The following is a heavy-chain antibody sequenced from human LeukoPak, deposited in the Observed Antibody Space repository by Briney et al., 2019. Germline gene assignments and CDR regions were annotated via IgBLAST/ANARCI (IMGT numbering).Heavy chain of an antibody. D-gene: IGHD5-24*01. V-gene: IGHV3-48*01. CDR1: GFTFSSFS. CDR2: ISSSSTTI. CDR3: AKDGGRLRWRTILDY. J-gene: IGHJ4*02. Sequence: GSLRLSCAASGFTFSSFSMNWVRQAPGKGLEWVSYISSSSTTIYYADSVKGRFTISRDNSKNTLYLQMNSLRAEDTAVYYCAKDGGRLRWRTILDYWGQGTLVTVSS.